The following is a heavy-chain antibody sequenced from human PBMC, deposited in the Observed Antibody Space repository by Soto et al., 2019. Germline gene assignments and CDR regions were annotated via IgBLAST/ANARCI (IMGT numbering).Heavy chain of an antibody. J-gene: IGHJ6*03. CDR1: GDSFSAFY. V-gene: IGHV1-2*02. CDR2: INPNGGAT. D-gene: IGHD5-12*01. CDR3: ARESGGATATVDYYYFYMHV. Sequence: QVQLVQSGAEVKKPGASVKVSCKTSGDSFSAFYLHWVRQAPGQGLGWLGSINPNGGATKYSQKFRRRVAMTRDTSIRTAYLELSSLRSHDTAIYYGARESGGATATVDYYYFYMHVWGKGNTVTVSS.